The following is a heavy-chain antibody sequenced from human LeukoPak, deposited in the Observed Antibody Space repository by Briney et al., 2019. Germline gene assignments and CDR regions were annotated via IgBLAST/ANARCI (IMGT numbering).Heavy chain of an antibody. CDR2: FYSTGSS. V-gene: IGHV4-59*08. CDR1: GDSINAYY. Sequence: PSQTLSLTCTVTGDSINAYYWSWVPHPPRMGLEGIGYFYSTGSSNYNPSLKSRVTMSKDTSKDQYSLKLFSVLAADTAIYYCARHGGGYSGETFVGGWYFDLWGRGTLVAVSS. D-gene: IGHD5-18*01. CDR3: ARHGGGYSGETFVGGWYFDL. J-gene: IGHJ2*01.